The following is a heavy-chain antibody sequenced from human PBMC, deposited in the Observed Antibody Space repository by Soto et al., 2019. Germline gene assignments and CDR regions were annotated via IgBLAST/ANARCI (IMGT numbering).Heavy chain of an antibody. D-gene: IGHD6-19*01. J-gene: IGHJ4*02. CDR3: AMGSPLGGWYTSIGVRYFDY. V-gene: IGHV1-8*01. CDR1: GYTFTSYD. Sequence: GASVKVSCKASGYTFTSYDINWVRQATGQGLEWMGWMNPNSGNTGYAQKFQGRVTMTRNTSISTAYMELSSLRSEDTAVYYCAMGSPLGGWYTSIGVRYFDYWGQGTLVTVSS. CDR2: MNPNSGNT.